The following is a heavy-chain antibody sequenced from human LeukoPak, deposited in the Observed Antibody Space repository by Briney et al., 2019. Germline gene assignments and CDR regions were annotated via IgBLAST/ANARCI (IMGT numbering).Heavy chain of an antibody. J-gene: IGHJ6*03. CDR3: ARDRSMGLSPIYYYYYMDV. Sequence: RASVKVSCKASGYTFTGYYMHWVRQAPGQGLEWMGWINPNSGGTNYAQKFQGRVTMTRDTSISTAYMELSRLRSDDTAVYYCARDRSMGLSPIYYYYYMDVWGKGTTVTVSS. CDR2: INPNSGGT. V-gene: IGHV1-2*02. CDR1: GYTFTGYY. D-gene: IGHD1-26*01.